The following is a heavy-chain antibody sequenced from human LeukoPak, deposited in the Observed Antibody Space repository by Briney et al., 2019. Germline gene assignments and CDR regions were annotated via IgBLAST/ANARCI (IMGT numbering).Heavy chain of an antibody. J-gene: IGHJ4*02. CDR3: ARDYGEWGRYYFDY. D-gene: IGHD1-26*01. V-gene: IGHV1-69*05. CDR2: IIPIFGTA. Sequence: ASVKVSCKASGGTFSSYAISWVRQAPGQELEWMGRIIPIFGTANYAQKFQGRVTITTDESTSTAYMELSSLRSEDTAVYYCARDYGEWGRYYFDYWGQGTLVTVSS. CDR1: GGTFSSYA.